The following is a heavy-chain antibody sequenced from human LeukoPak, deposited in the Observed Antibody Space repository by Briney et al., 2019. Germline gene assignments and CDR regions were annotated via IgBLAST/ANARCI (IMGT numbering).Heavy chain of an antibody. Sequence: PSQTLSLTCTVSGGSISSGDYYWSWIRQPPGKGLEWIGYIYYSGSTNYNPSLKSRVTISVDTSKNQFSLKLSSVTAADTAVYYCARVIGYSGYDAFDYWGQGTLVTVSS. CDR1: GGSISSGDYY. CDR3: ARVIGYSGYDAFDY. D-gene: IGHD5-12*01. CDR2: IYYSGST. J-gene: IGHJ4*02. V-gene: IGHV4-61*08.